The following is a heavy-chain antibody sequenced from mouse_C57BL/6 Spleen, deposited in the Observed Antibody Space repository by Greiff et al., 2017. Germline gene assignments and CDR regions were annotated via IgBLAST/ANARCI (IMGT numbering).Heavy chain of an antibody. V-gene: IGHV1-26*01. CDR2: INPNNGGT. CDR1: GYTFTDYY. J-gene: IGHJ1*03. Sequence: EVQLQQPGPELVKPGASVKISCKASGYTFTDYYMNWVKQSHGKSLEWIGDINPNNGGTSYNQKFKGKATLTVDKSSSKAYMGLRSLTSADSAIFYCARRGNYYGSSYWYFDVWGTGTTVTVAS. CDR3: ARRGNYYGSSYWYFDV. D-gene: IGHD1-1*01.